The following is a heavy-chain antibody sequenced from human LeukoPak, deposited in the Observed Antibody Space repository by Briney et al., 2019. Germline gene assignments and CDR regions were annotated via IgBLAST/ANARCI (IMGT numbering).Heavy chain of an antibody. J-gene: IGHJ4*02. CDR1: GFTFSSYG. CDR3: AKEHSSGWSAFDY. V-gene: IGHV3-33*06. Sequence: GRSLRLSCAASGFTFSSYGMHWVRQAPGKGLEWVAVIWYDGSNKYYADSVKGRFTISRDNSKNTLYLQMNSLRAEDTAVYYCAKEHSSGWSAFDYWGQGTLVTVSS. CDR2: IWYDGSNK. D-gene: IGHD6-19*01.